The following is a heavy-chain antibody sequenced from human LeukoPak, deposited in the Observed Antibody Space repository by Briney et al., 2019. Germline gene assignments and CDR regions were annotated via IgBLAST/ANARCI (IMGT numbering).Heavy chain of an antibody. Sequence: ASVKVSCKASGYTFIGYYLHWVRQAPGQGLEWMGWINPISGVTGSAQKFQGRVTMTRDKSISTVYMELSRLTSDDTAIYFCARVGSSGWYHWFDPWGQGTLVTVSS. D-gene: IGHD6-19*01. CDR3: ARVGSSGWYHWFDP. J-gene: IGHJ5*02. V-gene: IGHV1-2*02. CDR2: INPISGVT. CDR1: GYTFIGYY.